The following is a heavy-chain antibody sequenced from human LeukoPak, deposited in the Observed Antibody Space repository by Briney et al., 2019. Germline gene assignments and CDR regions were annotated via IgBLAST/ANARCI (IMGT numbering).Heavy chain of an antibody. D-gene: IGHD3-3*01. Sequence: SETLSLTCTVSGGSISSGGYYWSWIRQPPGKGLEWIGYIYDSGSTHYNPSLKSRVTISVDRSKNQFALKLSSVTAADTAVYYCALETPLDAFDIWGQGTMVTVSS. CDR1: GGSISSGGYY. J-gene: IGHJ3*02. CDR3: ALETPLDAFDI. V-gene: IGHV4-30-2*01. CDR2: IYDSGST.